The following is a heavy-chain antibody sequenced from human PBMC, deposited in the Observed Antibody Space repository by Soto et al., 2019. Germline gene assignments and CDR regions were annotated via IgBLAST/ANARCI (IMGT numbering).Heavy chain of an antibody. CDR3: VRFAYAAFQAWLFLEY. D-gene: IGHD3-9*01. V-gene: IGHV2-26*01. CDR2: IFSNDEK. Sequence: QVTLKESGPVLVKPTETLTLTCTVSGFSLSDSKMGVSWIRQPPGKALDWLAHIFSNDEKSYSTSLKTRLTLSKATSKSHVVLSMATVEPVDTATYSCVRFAYAAFQAWLFLEYWGQGALVTVSS. CDR1: GFSLSDSKMG. J-gene: IGHJ4*02.